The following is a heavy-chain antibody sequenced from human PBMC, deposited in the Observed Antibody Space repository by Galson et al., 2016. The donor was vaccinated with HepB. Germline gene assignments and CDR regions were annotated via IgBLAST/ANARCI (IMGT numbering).Heavy chain of an antibody. V-gene: IGHV3-11*01. CDR3: ARGDRHSSSWWGFDY. CDR1: GFTFSDYY. Sequence: SLRLSCAASGFTFSDYYMNWIRQAPGKGLEWVSYISSSGSYIYYADSVKGRFTISRDNAKNPLYLQMDSLRAEDTAVYYCARGDRHSSSWWGFDYWGQGTLVTVSS. CDR2: ISSSGSYI. J-gene: IGHJ4*02. D-gene: IGHD6-13*01.